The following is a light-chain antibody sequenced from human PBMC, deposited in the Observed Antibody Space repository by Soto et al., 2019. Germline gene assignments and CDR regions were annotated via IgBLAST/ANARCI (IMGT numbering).Light chain of an antibody. V-gene: IGKV3-20*01. CDR1: QSLSSTY. CDR3: QQYGSSPLT. CDR2: GAS. Sequence: EIVLTQSPGTLSLSPGERATLSCRASQSLSSTYLAWYQQKPGQAPRVLIYGASSRATGIPDRFSGSGSGTDFVLTITRLEPEDFAIYYCQQYGSSPLTFGGGTRVEIK. J-gene: IGKJ4*01.